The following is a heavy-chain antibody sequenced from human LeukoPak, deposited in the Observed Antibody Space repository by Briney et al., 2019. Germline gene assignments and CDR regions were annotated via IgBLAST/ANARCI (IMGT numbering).Heavy chain of an antibody. D-gene: IGHD2-2*01. J-gene: IGHJ5*02. Sequence: EASVKVSCKASGYTFTSYGISWVRQAPGQGLEWMGGIIPIFGTANYAQKFQGRVTITADESTSTAYMELSSLRSEDTAVYYCARGGYCSSTSCRTLFDPWGQGTLVTVSS. CDR1: GYTFTSYG. CDR2: IIPIFGTA. CDR3: ARGGYCSSTSCRTLFDP. V-gene: IGHV1-69*13.